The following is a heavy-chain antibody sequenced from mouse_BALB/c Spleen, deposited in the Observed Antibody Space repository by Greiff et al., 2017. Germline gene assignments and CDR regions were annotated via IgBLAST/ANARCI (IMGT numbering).Heavy chain of an antibody. CDR3: ARPNDPYYFDY. V-gene: IGHV5-12-1*01. CDR2: ISSGGGST. CDR1: GFAFSSYD. Sequence: EVNVVESGGGLVKPGGSLKLSCAASGFAFSSYDMSWVRQTPEKRLEWVAYISSGGGSTYYPDTVKGRFTISRDNAKNTLYLQMSSLKSEDTAMYYCARPNDPYYFDYWGQGTTLTVSS. J-gene: IGHJ2*01.